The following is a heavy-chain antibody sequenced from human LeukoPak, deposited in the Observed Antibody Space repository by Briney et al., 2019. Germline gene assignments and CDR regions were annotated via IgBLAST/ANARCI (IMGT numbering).Heavy chain of an antibody. CDR1: GYTFTSYY. CDR3: ARDLNRRAKLGYGDYYYGMDV. V-gene: IGHV1-46*01. CDR2: INPSGGST. J-gene: IGHJ6*04. D-gene: IGHD4-17*01. Sequence: GASVKVSCKASGYTFTSYYMHWVRQAPGQGLERMGIINPSGGSTSYAQKFQGRVTMTRDTSTSTVYMELSSLRSGDTAVYYCARDLNRRAKLGYGDYYYGMDVWGKGTTVTVSS.